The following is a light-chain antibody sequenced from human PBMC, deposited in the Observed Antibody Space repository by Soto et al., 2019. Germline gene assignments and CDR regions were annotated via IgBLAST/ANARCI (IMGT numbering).Light chain of an antibody. CDR1: QNILYKSKNKNY. Sequence: DIVMTQSPDSLGMSLGERATINCKSSQNILYKSKNKNYLAWYQHKPGQSPRLLIYGGSARATGIPARFSGSGSGTDFTLTISRLEPEDFAVYYCQQYGSSGTFGQGTKVDIK. CDR2: GGS. J-gene: IGKJ1*01. V-gene: IGKV4-1*01. CDR3: QQYGSSGT.